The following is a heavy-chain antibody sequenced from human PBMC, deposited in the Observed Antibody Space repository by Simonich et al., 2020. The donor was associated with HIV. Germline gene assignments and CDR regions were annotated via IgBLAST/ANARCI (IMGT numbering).Heavy chain of an antibody. CDR1: GYSISSGYY. D-gene: IGHD3-3*01. V-gene: IGHV4-38-2*02. CDR3: ARDGWSYYNFWAGYGMDV. CDR2: MFHSGST. J-gene: IGHJ6*02. Sequence: QVQLQESGPGLVKPSETLSLTCAVSGYSISSGYYWGWIRQPPGKGLEWLGSMFHSGSTSYNPSLKSRVTISGDTSKNQFSLKLSSVTAADTAVYYCARDGWSYYNFWAGYGMDVWGQGTTVTVSS.